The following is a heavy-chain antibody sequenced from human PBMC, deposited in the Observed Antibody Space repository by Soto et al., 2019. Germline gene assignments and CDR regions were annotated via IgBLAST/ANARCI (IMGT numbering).Heavy chain of an antibody. V-gene: IGHV3-23*01. Sequence: GGSLRLSCSASGFSFSNYVMNWVRQAPGKGLEWVSSISGTADNTFYADSVKGRFTISRDNSKNTLYLQMNSLRAEDVALYYCARRAITGSTKWGAFDIWGQGTLVTVSS. CDR3: ARRAITGSTKWGAFDI. CDR2: ISGTADNT. J-gene: IGHJ3*02. D-gene: IGHD1-7*01. CDR1: GFSFSNYV.